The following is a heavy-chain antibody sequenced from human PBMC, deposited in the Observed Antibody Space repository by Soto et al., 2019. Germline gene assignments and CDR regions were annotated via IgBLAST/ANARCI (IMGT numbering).Heavy chain of an antibody. CDR3: ARTLVPELEPTSPYFYGLDV. CDR1: GGSISSSNW. Sequence: SETLSLTCAVSGGSISSSNWWSWVRQPPGKGLEWIGEIYHSGSTNYNPSLKSRVTISVDKSKNQFSLKLSSVTAADTAVYYCARTLVPELEPTSPYFYGLDVWGQGTTVTVSS. CDR2: IYHSGST. V-gene: IGHV4-4*02. D-gene: IGHD1-1*01. J-gene: IGHJ6*02.